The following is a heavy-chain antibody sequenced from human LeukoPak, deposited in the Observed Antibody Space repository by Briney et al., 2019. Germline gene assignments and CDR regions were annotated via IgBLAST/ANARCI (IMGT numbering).Heavy chain of an antibody. CDR1: GFTFSSYG. V-gene: IGHV3-33*01. CDR2: IWYDGSNK. D-gene: IGHD2-2*02. J-gene: IGHJ3*02. Sequence: GGSLRLSCAASGFTFSSYGMHWVRQAPGKGLEWVAVIWYDGSNKYYADSVKGRFTISRDNSKNTLYLQMNSLRAEDTAVYYCASSPSTYCSSTSCYTPFDAFDIWGQGTMVTVSS. CDR3: ASSPSTYCSSTSCYTPFDAFDI.